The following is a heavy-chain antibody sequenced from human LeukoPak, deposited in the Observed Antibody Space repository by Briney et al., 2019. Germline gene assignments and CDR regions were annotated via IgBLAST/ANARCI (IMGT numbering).Heavy chain of an antibody. D-gene: IGHD5-18*01. J-gene: IGHJ4*02. CDR2: IYYSGST. Sequence: PSETLSVTCTVSGGSISSHYWSWIRQPPGKGLEWIGYIYYSGSTNYNPSLKSRVTISVDTSKNQFSLKLSSVTAADTAVYYCARGGRQLLSEDTAMVYFDYWGQGTLVTVSS. V-gene: IGHV4-59*11. CDR3: ARGGRQLLSEDTAMVYFDY. CDR1: GGSISSHY.